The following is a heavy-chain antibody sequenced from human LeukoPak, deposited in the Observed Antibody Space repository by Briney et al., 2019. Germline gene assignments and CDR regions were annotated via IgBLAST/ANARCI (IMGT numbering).Heavy chain of an antibody. J-gene: IGHJ4*02. CDR1: GGSISSSSYY. CDR3: ARGRRYCSSTSCSPNDY. D-gene: IGHD2-2*01. V-gene: IGHV4-39*07. Sequence: SETLSLTCTVSGGSISSSSYYWGWIRQPPGKGLEWIGSIYYSGSTYYNPSLKSRVTISVDTSKNQFSLKLSSVTAADTAVYYCARGRRYCSSTSCSPNDYWGQGTLVTVSS. CDR2: IYYSGST.